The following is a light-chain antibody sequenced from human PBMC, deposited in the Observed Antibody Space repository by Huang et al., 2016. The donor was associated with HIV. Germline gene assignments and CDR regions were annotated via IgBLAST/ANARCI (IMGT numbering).Light chain of an antibody. J-gene: IGKJ2*01. CDR1: HSVINS. CDR3: QQSYTSPHT. V-gene: IGKV1-39*01. Sequence: GDRITITCRASHSVINSLNWYQQLPEEAPRLLIYATSMLQSGVPSRFTGSGSGTDFALTINGLRPEDFATYYCQQSYTSPHTFGQGTKLE. CDR2: ATS.